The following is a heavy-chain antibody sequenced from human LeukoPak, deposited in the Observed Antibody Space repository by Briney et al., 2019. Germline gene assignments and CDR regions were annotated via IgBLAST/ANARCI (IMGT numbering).Heavy chain of an antibody. CDR2: TYYRSKWYN. CDR1: GDSVSSNSAA. J-gene: IGHJ3*02. CDR3: AQSYYGSGSYYSLYDAFDI. V-gene: IGHV6-1*01. Sequence: SQTLSLTCAISGDSVSSNSAAWNWIRQSPSRGLEWLGRTYYRSKWYNDYAVSVKSRITINSDTSKNQFSLQLNSVTPEDTAVYYCAQSYYGSGSYYSLYDAFDIWGQGTMVTVSS. D-gene: IGHD3-10*01.